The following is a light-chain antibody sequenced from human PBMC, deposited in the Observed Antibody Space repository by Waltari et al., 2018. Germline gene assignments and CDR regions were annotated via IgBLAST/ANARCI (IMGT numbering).Light chain of an antibody. J-gene: IGLJ2*01. CDR3: SSYTSSSTGV. Sequence: QSALTQPASVSGSPGQSITISCTGTSSDVGGYNYVPWYQQHPGKAPKLMIYDVSNRPSGVSNLFSGSKSGNTASLTISGLQAEDEADYSCSSYTSSSTGVFGGGTKLTVL. CDR1: SSDVGGYNY. CDR2: DVS. V-gene: IGLV2-14*01.